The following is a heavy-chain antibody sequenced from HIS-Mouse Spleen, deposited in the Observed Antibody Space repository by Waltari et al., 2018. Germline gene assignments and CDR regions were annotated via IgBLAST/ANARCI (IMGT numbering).Heavy chain of an antibody. CDR1: GGSMSSSSSY. CDR3: AREIPYSSSWYDWYFDL. J-gene: IGHJ2*01. CDR2: SDYRGST. D-gene: IGHD6-13*01. V-gene: IGHV4-39*07. Sequence: QLQLQESGPGLVKPSETLSLTCTVSGGSMSSSSSYWGWLRRPPGKGAGWIGGSDYRGSTADNPSLKSRVTMSQDTSKNQFSLKLSSVTAADTAGYYCAREIPYSSSWYDWYFDLWGRGTLVTVSS.